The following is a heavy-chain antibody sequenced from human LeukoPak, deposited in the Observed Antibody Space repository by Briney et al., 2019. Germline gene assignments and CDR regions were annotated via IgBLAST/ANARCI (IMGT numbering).Heavy chain of an antibody. J-gene: IGHJ4*02. CDR2: IYYSGST. V-gene: IGHV4-59*01. Sequence: SETLSLTCTVSGGSISSYYWSWIRQPPERGLEWIGYIYYSGSTNYNPSLKSRVTISVDTSKNQFSLKLSSVTAADTAVYYCARSAYCGGDCYSVLYYWGQGTLVTVSS. CDR1: GGSISSYY. CDR3: ARSAYCGGDCYSVLYY. D-gene: IGHD2-21*02.